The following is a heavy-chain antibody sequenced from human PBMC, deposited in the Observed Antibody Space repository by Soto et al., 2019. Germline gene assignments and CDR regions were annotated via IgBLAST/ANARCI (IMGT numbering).Heavy chain of an antibody. CDR3: ARAPVGLDTISYFDY. D-gene: IGHD3-3*01. CDR2: IYYTGGST. CDR1: GDSVTTGDYY. J-gene: IGHJ4*02. V-gene: IGHV4-30-4*08. Sequence: KTSETLSLTCTVSGDSVTTGDYYWSWIRQRPGKGLEWIGHIYYTGGSTYYRPSLESRMHMSLDATRNHYSLRLTSVTAADTAVYFCARAPVGLDTISYFDYWGQGKLVTVSS.